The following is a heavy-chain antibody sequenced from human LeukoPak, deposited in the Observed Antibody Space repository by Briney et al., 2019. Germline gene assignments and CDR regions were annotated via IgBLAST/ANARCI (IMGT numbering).Heavy chain of an antibody. Sequence: GESLKISFKGSGYRFTSYWIGWVRQMPGEGLEWMGIIYPGDSDTRYSPSFQGQVTISADKSISAAYLQCSSLKASDTAMYYCARHKGDYDFRSGPIGDYWGQGTLVTVSS. CDR2: IYPGDSDT. CDR1: GYRFTSYW. J-gene: IGHJ4*02. V-gene: IGHV5-51*01. D-gene: IGHD3-3*01. CDR3: ARHKGDYDFRSGPIGDY.